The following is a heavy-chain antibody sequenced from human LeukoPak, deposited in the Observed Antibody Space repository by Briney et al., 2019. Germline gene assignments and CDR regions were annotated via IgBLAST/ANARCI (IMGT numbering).Heavy chain of an antibody. V-gene: IGHV1-18*01. J-gene: IGHJ5*02. Sequence: GASVKVSCKASGYTFTSYGISWVRQAPGQGLEWMGWISAYNGNTNYAQKLQSRVTMTTDTSTSTAYMELRSLRSDDTAVYYCARDRSSSSWYIRRMYNWFDPWGQGTLVTVSS. CDR3: ARDRSSSSWYIRRMYNWFDP. D-gene: IGHD6-13*01. CDR1: GYTFTSYG. CDR2: ISAYNGNT.